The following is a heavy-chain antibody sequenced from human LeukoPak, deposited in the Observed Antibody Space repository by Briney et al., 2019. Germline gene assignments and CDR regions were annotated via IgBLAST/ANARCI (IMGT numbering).Heavy chain of an antibody. D-gene: IGHD3-9*01. V-gene: IGHV3-11*01. Sequence: PGGSLRLSCAASGFTFSDYYMSWIRQAPGKGLEWVSYISSSGSTIYYADSVKGRFTISRDNAKNSLYLQMISLRAEDTAVYYCARDAVVTGYSPLRYWGQGTLVTVSS. CDR2: ISSSGSTI. CDR3: ARDAVVTGYSPLRY. CDR1: GFTFSDYY. J-gene: IGHJ4*02.